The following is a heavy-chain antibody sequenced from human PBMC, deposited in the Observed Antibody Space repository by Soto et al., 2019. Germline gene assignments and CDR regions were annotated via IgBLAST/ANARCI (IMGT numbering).Heavy chain of an antibody. CDR2: ISQSGST. CDR1: GQSFSGHT. J-gene: IGHJ4*02. CDR3: AGGSGIAVIPGELEDVHYDY. Sequence: QVQLQQWGAGLLKPSETLSLTCAVYGQSFSGHTWSWIRQSPGKGLEWIGEISQSGSTYYNPSLKTRVTISADASKNQFSRTLNSVTAADTGVFYCAGGSGIAVIPGELEDVHYDYWGQGTLVSVSS. D-gene: IGHD2-2*01. V-gene: IGHV4-34*01.